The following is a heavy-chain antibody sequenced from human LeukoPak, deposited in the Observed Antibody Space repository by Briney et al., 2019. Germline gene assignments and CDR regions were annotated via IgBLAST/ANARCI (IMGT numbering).Heavy chain of an antibody. CDR3: ARSGYDYYYYNMDV. D-gene: IGHD5-12*01. CDR2: IYHSGST. Sequence: SETLSLTCAVSGYSISSGYYWGWIRQPPGKGLEWIGSIYHSGSTYYNPSLKSRVTISVDTSKNQFSLKLSSVTAADTAVYYCARSGYDYYYYNMDVWGKGTTVTVSS. J-gene: IGHJ6*03. V-gene: IGHV4-38-2*01. CDR1: GYSISSGYY.